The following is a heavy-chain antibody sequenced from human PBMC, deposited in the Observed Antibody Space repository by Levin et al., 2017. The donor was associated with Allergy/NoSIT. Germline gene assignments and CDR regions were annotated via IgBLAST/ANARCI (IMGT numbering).Heavy chain of an antibody. CDR2: IYPGDSDT. V-gene: IGHV5-51*01. D-gene: IGHD3-10*01. Sequence: GESLKISCKTSGYNFPTYWIVWVRQIPGKGLEWMGTIYPGDSDTIYSPSFQGQVTISVDTSTTTAYLQWSSLKASDTAIYYCAREGAGSYYGYWGQGTLVTVSS. CDR3: AREGAGSYYGY. J-gene: IGHJ4*02. CDR1: GYNFPTYW.